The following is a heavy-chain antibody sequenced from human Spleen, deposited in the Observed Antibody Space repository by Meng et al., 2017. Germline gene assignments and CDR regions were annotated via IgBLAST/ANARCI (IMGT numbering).Heavy chain of an antibody. CDR2: INHSGST. Sequence: SETLSLTCAVYGGSFSGYYWSWIRQPPGKGLEWIGEINHSGSTNYNPSLKSRVTISVDTSKNQFSLKLSSVTAADTTVYYCARGISYSSSWYPTYGMDVWGQGTMVTVSS. J-gene: IGHJ6*02. CDR1: GGSFSGYY. V-gene: IGHV4-34*01. CDR3: ARGISYSSSWYPTYGMDV. D-gene: IGHD6-13*01.